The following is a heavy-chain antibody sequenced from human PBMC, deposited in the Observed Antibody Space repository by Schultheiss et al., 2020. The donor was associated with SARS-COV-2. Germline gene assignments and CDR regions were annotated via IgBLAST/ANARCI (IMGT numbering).Heavy chain of an antibody. J-gene: IGHJ6*02. CDR2: IWYDGSNK. D-gene: IGHD3-10*01. CDR3: ARSGLWFGELSHYYYYGMDV. Sequence: GGSLRLSCAASGVTFSSYAMHWVRQAPGKGLEWVAVIWYDGSNKYYADSVKGRFTISRDNSKNTLYLQMNSLRAEDTAVYYCARSGLWFGELSHYYYYGMDVWGQGTTVTVSS. V-gene: IGHV3-33*01. CDR1: GVTFSSYA.